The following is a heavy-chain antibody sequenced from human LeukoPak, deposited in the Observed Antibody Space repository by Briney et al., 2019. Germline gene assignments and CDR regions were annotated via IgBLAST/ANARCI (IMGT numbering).Heavy chain of an antibody. J-gene: IGHJ6*02. D-gene: IGHD3-9*01. Sequence: PGGSLRLSCAASGFTFSDYYMSWIRQAPGKGLEWVSYISSSGSTIYYADSVKGRFTISRGNAKNSLYLQMNSLRAEDTAVYYCARVDPSYDILTGGYYYGMDVWGQGTTVTVSS. CDR3: ARVDPSYDILTGGYYYGMDV. V-gene: IGHV3-11*01. CDR1: GFTFSDYY. CDR2: ISSSGSTI.